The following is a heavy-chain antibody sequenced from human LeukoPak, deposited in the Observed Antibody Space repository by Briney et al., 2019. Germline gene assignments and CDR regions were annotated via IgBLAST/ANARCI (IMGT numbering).Heavy chain of an antibody. V-gene: IGHV3-30*02. CDR3: ASGSSTSLAFDP. J-gene: IGHJ5*02. D-gene: IGHD2-2*01. CDR1: GFTFSSYG. Sequence: GGSLRLSCAASGFTFSSYGMHWVRQAPGKGLEWVTFIRYDGSNKYYADSVKGRFTISRDNSKNTLSLQMNSLRSEDTAVYYCASGSSTSLAFDPWGQGTLVTVSS. CDR2: IRYDGSNK.